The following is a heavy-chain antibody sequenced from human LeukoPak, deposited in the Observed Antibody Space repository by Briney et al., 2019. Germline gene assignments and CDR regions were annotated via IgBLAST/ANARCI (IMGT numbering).Heavy chain of an antibody. D-gene: IGHD3-9*01. V-gene: IGHV3-23*01. CDR1: GFTFSSYW. CDR2: ISGSGGST. CDR3: AKARYFEGMDY. Sequence: GGSLRLSCAASGFTFSSYWMSWVRQAPGKGLEWVSAISGSGGSTYYAHSVKGRFTISRDNSKNTLYLQMNSLRAEDTAVYYCAKARYFEGMDYWGQGTLVTVSS. J-gene: IGHJ4*02.